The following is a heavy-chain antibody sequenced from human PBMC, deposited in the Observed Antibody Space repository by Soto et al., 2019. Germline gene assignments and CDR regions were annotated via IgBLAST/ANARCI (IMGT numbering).Heavy chain of an antibody. CDR3: ARDHLILPAHASIYGSDV. J-gene: IGHJ6*02. CDR2: IPQDGVDG. Sequence: PGGSLRLSCEVSGFTFSMYSMSWVRQSPGKGLEWVAKIPQDGVDGHYADSVKGRFIISRDNDENSLHLQLNNLRAEDTAVYYCARDHLILPAHASIYGSDVWGRGATVTVSS. V-gene: IGHV3-7*03. D-gene: IGHD2-2*01. CDR1: GFTFSMYS.